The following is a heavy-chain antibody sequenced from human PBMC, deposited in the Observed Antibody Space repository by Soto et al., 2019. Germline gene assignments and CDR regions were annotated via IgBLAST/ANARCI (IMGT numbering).Heavy chain of an antibody. J-gene: IGHJ6*02. CDR3: ARSLMGATAGGMEA. CDR2: IYYSVST. Sequence: KTSETLSLTCTVSGGSISSGDYYWSWIHQPPGKGLEWIGYIYYSVSTYYNPSLKSRVTISVDTSKNQFSLKLSSVTAADTAVYYCARSLMGATAGGMEAWGHGNTATVS. CDR1: GGSISSGDYY. V-gene: IGHV4-30-4*01. D-gene: IGHD1-26*01.